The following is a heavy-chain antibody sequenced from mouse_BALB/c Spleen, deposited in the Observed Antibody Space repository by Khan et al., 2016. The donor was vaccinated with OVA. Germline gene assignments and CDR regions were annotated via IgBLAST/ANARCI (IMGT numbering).Heavy chain of an antibody. J-gene: IGHJ3*01. CDR3: ARLAYFYDSEGFAY. CDR2: VSTGGHYT. V-gene: IGHV5-6*01. CDR1: GFTFSTYG. Sequence: EVMLVESGGDVVKPGGSLKLSCAASGFTFSTYGMSWVRQTPDKRLEWVATVSTGGHYTYYPDTVKGRFTISRDNAKDTLYLQMSSLKSEDTAMFDCARLAYFYDSEGFAYWGQGTLVTVSA. D-gene: IGHD1-1*01.